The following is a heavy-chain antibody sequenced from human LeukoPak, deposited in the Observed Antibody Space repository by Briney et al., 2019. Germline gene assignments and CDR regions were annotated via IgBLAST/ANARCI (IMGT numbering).Heavy chain of an antibody. CDR1: GGSFSGYY. Sequence: SETLSLTCAVYGGSFSGYYWSWIRQPPGKGLEWIGEINHSGSTNYNPSLKSRVNISVATSKNRFSLKLSSVTAADTAVYYCARGYYDFWSGYYNYFDYWGQGTLVTVSS. V-gene: IGHV4-34*01. J-gene: IGHJ4*02. CDR3: ARGYYDFWSGYYNYFDY. D-gene: IGHD3-3*01. CDR2: INHSGST.